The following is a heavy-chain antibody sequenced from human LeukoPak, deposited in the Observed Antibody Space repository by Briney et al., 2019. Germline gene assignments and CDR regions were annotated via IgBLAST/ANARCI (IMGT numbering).Heavy chain of an antibody. V-gene: IGHV4-61*02. D-gene: IGHD3-10*01. Sequence: SETLSLTCTVSGGSISSGSYYWSWIRQPAGKGLEWIGRIYTSGSTNYNPSLKSRVTISVDTSKNQFSLKLSSVTAADTAVYYCARHSSASYYHGSGSYYNVNWGQGTLVTVSS. CDR2: IYTSGST. J-gene: IGHJ4*02. CDR3: ARHSSASYYHGSGSYYNVN. CDR1: GGSISSGSYY.